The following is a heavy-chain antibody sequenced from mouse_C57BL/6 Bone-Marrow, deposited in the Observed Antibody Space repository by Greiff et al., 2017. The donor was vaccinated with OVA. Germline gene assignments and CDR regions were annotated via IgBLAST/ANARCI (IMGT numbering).Heavy chain of an antibody. CDR1: GFTFSSYG. J-gene: IGHJ3*01. Sequence: EVMLVESGGDLVKPGGSLKLSCAASGFTFSSYGMSWVRQTPDKRLEWVATISSGGSYTYYPDSVKGRFTISRDNAKNTLYLQLSSLKSEDTAMYYCARHGIYYWGVATWGFADWGQGTLVTVSA. CDR2: ISSGGSYT. D-gene: IGHD1-1*01. CDR3: ARHGIYYWGVATWGFAD. V-gene: IGHV5-6*01.